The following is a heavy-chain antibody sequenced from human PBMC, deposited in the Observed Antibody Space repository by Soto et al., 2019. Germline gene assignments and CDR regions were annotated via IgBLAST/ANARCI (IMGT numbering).Heavy chain of an antibody. V-gene: IGHV4-39*01. CDR2: INYGGTT. J-gene: IGHJ5*02. D-gene: IGHD2-15*01. CDR3: ARLVACSGGSCRFDP. Sequence: QLQLQESGPGLVTPSETLSLTCTVSGGSISSSSYYWAWIRQPPGKGLEWIGSINYGGTTYYIASLKSRVTISIDTSKNQFSLRLNSVTAADTAVYYCARLVACSGGSCRFDPWGQGTLVTVSS. CDR1: GGSISSSSYY.